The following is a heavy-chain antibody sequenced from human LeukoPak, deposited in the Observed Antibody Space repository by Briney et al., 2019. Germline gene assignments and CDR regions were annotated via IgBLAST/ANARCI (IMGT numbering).Heavy chain of an antibody. J-gene: IGHJ4*02. V-gene: IGHV3-48*02. Sequence: PGGSLRLSCAASGFTFNSYNMNWVRQAPGKGLEWVSYISSSSSTIYYADSAKGRFTISRDNAKNSLYLQMNSLRDEDTAVYYCASLQASDYWGQGTLVTVSS. CDR1: GFTFNSYN. CDR2: ISSSSSTI. CDR3: ASLQASDY.